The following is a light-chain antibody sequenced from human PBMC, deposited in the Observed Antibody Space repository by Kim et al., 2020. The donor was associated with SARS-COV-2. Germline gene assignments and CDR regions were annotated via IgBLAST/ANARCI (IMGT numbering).Light chain of an antibody. J-gene: IGLJ1*01. CDR2: RDD. CDR3: QAWDSSTVV. V-gene: IGLV3-1*01. CDR1: ELGDKY. Sequence: SYELTQPPSVSVSPGQTASITCSGDELGDKYTCWYQQKPGQSPVLVIYRDDKRPSGIPERFSGSNSGNAATLTISGTQAMDEADYYCQAWDSSTVVFGTGTKVTVL.